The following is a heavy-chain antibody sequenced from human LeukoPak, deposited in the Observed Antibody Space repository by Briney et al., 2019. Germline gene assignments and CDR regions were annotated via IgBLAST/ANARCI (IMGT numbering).Heavy chain of an antibody. V-gene: IGHV3-9*01. CDR2: ISWNSGSI. CDR3: AKDLRYDSSGYYDY. Sequence: GRSLRLSCAASGFTFDDYAMHWGRQAPGKGLELVSGISWNSGSIGYADSVKGRFTISRDNAKNSLYLQMNSLRAEDTAFYYCAKDLRYDSSGYYDYWGQGTLVTVSS. D-gene: IGHD3-22*01. J-gene: IGHJ4*02. CDR1: GFTFDDYA.